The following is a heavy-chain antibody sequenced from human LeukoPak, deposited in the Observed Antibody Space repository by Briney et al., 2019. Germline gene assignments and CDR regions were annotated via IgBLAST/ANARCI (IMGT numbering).Heavy chain of an antibody. D-gene: IGHD6-19*01. J-gene: IGHJ4*02. CDR2: ISAYNGNT. V-gene: IGHV1-18*01. CDR1: GYTFTSYG. CDR3: ARGYSSGWYSNEYYFDY. Sequence: ASAKVSCKASGYTFTSYGISWVRQAPGQGLEWMGWISAYNGNTNYAQKLQGRVTMTTDTSTSTAYMELRSLRSDDTAVYYCARGYSSGWYSNEYYFDYWGQGTLVTVSS.